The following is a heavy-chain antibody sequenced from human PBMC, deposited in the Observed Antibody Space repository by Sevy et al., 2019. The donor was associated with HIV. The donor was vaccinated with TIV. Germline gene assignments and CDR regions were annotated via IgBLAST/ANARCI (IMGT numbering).Heavy chain of an antibody. Sequence: GGSLRLSCAASGFTFSSYGMHWVRQAPGKGLEWVAVISYDGSNKYYADSVKGRFTISRDNSKNTLYLQMNSLRAEDTAVYYCAKGKTEYGSGSYLDYWGQGTLVTVSS. D-gene: IGHD3-10*01. J-gene: IGHJ4*02. CDR3: AKGKTEYGSGSYLDY. CDR2: ISYDGSNK. V-gene: IGHV3-30*18. CDR1: GFTFSSYG.